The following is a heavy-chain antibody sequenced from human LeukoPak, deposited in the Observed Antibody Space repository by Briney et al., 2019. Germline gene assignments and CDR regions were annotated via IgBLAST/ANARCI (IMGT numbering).Heavy chain of an antibody. CDR2: INPNSGGT. J-gene: IGHJ3*02. V-gene: IGHV1-2*02. Sequence: ASVKVSCKASGYTFTGYYMHWVRQAPGQGLEWMGWINPNSGGTNYAQKFQGRVTMTRDTSISTAYMELSRLRSDDTAVYYCARVNTYYYGSGVSRAFHMWGQGTMVTASS. CDR3: ARVNTYYYGSGVSRAFHM. CDR1: GYTFTGYY. D-gene: IGHD3-10*01.